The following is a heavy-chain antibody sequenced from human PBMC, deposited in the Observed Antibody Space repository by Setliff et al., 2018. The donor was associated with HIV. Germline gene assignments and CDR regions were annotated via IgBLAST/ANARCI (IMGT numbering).Heavy chain of an antibody. CDR2: IYYSGST. CDR3: ARDPVITMMVGPRFYFDY. CDR1: GGSISSSSHY. J-gene: IGHJ4*02. D-gene: IGHD3-22*01. Sequence: SETLSLTCIVSGGSISSSSHYWGWIRQPPGKGLEWIGSIYYSGSTYYNPSLKSRVSLSVGTSRNQFSLKLTSVTAADTAVYYCARDPVITMMVGPRFYFDYWGQGILVTVSS. V-gene: IGHV4-39*02.